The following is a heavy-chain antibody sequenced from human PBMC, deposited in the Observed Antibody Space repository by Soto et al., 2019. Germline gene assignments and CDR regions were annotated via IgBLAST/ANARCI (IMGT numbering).Heavy chain of an antibody. V-gene: IGHV4-59*11. CDR1: GGSIGRHY. CDR2: ISYSGST. D-gene: IGHD2-21*02. CDR3: ARCYCGGDCYAERLQYNWFDP. J-gene: IGHJ5*02. Sequence: QVQLQESGPGLVKPSETLSLTCSVSGGSIGRHYWSWIRQPPGKGLEWVGYISYSGSTNYNPSLKSRLTISVDTSKNQFSLKLSSVTAADTAVYYCARCYCGGDCYAERLQYNWFDPWGQGTLVTVSS.